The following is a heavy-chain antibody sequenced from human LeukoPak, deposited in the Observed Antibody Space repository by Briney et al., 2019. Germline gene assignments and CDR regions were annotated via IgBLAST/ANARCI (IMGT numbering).Heavy chain of an antibody. CDR2: MSPNSGDT. D-gene: IGHD7-27*01. CDR3: VRTPPNWGFDY. Sequence: ASVKVSCKASGYAFTTHDINWVRQATGQGLEWLGWMSPNSGDTGYAQKFQGRVTMTSDSSISTAYMELSSLRSEDTAIYYCVRTPPNWGFDYWGQGTLVTVSS. J-gene: IGHJ4*02. CDR1: GYAFTTHD. V-gene: IGHV1-8*01.